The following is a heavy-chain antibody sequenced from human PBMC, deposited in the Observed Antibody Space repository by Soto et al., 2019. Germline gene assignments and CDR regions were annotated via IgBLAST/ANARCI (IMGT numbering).Heavy chain of an antibody. D-gene: IGHD3-16*01. CDR1: GFTFRSYV. CDR2: TSYDGSDK. V-gene: IGHV3-30*19. Sequence: QVQLVESGGGVVQPGTSLRVSCVGSGFTFRSYVIHWVRQAPGKGLEWVALTSYDGSDKIYDNSVRGRFTISRDNSRNTVDLQMDSLRLEDTALYYCARWGTTGGLDVWGQGTLVSVSS. CDR3: ARWGTTGGLDV. J-gene: IGHJ1*01.